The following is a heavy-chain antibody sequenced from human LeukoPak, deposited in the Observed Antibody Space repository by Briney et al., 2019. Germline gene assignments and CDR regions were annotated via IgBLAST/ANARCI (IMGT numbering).Heavy chain of an antibody. D-gene: IGHD4-17*01. V-gene: IGHV3-66*04. CDR1: GFTVTSNY. CDR2: IYSGDTT. Sequence: GGSLRLSCAVSGFTVTSNYMSWVRQAPGEGLEWVSFIYSGDTTYYADSVKGRFTISRDNSKNTLYLQMNSLRAEDTAVYYCARRGYGDYAPFDYWGQGTLVTVSS. CDR3: ARRGYGDYAPFDY. J-gene: IGHJ4*02.